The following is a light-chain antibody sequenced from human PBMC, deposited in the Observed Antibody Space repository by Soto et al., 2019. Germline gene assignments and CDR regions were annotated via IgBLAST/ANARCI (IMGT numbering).Light chain of an antibody. Sequence: EIVLTQSRATLALSPGERATLSCRASQSVSSYLAWYQQKPGQAPRLLIYDASNRATGIPARFSGSGSGTDFTLTISSLEPEDFAVYYCQPRSNWPPGLTFGGGTKVDI. CDR3: QPRSNWPPGLT. CDR2: DAS. CDR1: QSVSSY. J-gene: IGKJ4*01. V-gene: IGKV3-11*01.